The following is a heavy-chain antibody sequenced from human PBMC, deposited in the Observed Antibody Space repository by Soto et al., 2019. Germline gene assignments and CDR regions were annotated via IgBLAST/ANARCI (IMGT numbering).Heavy chain of an antibody. CDR2: IYSGGST. V-gene: IGHV3-53*01. D-gene: IGHD6-13*01. CDR1: GFTVSSNY. J-gene: IGHJ4*02. CDR3: ARGSDISSSSAY. Sequence: GGSLRLSCTASGFTVSSNYMSWVRQAPGKGLEWVSVIYSGGSTYYADSVKGRFTISRDNSKNTLYLQMNSLRAEDTAVYYCARGSDISSSSAYWGQGTLVTVSS.